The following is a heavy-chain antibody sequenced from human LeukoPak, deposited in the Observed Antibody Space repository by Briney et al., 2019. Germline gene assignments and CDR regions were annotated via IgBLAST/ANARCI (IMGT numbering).Heavy chain of an antibody. V-gene: IGHV5-10-1*01. CDR3: ATSDIVATSFGD. J-gene: IGHJ4*02. CDR1: GYSFTSYW. Sequence: GESLNISCKGSGYSFTSYWISWVRQMPGKGLEWMGRIDPSDSYTNYSPSFQGHVTISADKSISTAYLQWSSLKASDTAMYYCATSDIVATSFGDWGQGTLVTVSS. D-gene: IGHD5-12*01. CDR2: IDPSDSYT.